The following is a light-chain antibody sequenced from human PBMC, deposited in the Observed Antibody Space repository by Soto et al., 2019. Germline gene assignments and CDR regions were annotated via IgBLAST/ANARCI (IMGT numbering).Light chain of an antibody. J-gene: IGKJ4*01. CDR2: SAS. Sequence: DVQLTQSTSVLSGSVGDTVTITCRASQALSNYLAWYQQKPGKAPDLLIYSASTLQSGVPSRFSGSGSETEFSLTIRALQPEDFATYYCQQLSRYPLTFGGGTKVDI. V-gene: IGKV1-9*01. CDR1: QALSNY. CDR3: QQLSRYPLT.